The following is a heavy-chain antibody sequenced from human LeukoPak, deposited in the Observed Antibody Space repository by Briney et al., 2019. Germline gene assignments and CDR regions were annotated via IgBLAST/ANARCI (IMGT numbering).Heavy chain of an antibody. CDR2: ITYDGNNK. V-gene: IGHV3-30-3*01. J-gene: IGHJ4*02. CDR3: ARGYGSASVDY. D-gene: IGHD6-6*01. CDR1: GFTFTNIP. Sequence: PGGSLRLSCTTSGFTFTNIPIHWVRQAPGKGLEWVAVITYDGNNKYYADSVKDRFTLSRDTSKNTLYLQMNSLRTEDTATYYCARGYGSASVDYWGQGTPVTVSS.